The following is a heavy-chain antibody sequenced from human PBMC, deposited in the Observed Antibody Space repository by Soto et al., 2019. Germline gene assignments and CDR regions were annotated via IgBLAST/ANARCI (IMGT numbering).Heavy chain of an antibody. J-gene: IGHJ6*02. D-gene: IGHD6-6*01. Sequence: GGSLRLSCAASGFTFDDYAMHWVRQAPGKGLEWVSGISWNSGSIGHAESVKDRFTISRDNAKNSLYLQMNSLRAEDTALYYCAKDTPRYISSSCMDVWGQGTTVTVSS. CDR3: AKDTPRYISSSCMDV. V-gene: IGHV3-9*01. CDR2: ISWNSGSI. CDR1: GFTFDDYA.